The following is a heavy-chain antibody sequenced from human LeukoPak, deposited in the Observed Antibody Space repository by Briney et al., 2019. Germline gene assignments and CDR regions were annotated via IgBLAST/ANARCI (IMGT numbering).Heavy chain of an antibody. CDR3: ARYSYSSGLYYFDY. J-gene: IGHJ4*02. CDR2: MYYSGYT. Sequence: SETLSLTCTVSGGPISSYYWSWIRQPTGMGQEWIGYMYYSGYTNYNPSLKSRVTTSVDMSKNQFSLKLSSVTAADTAVYYCARYSYSSGLYYFDYWGQGTLVTVSS. V-gene: IGHV4-59*01. D-gene: IGHD6-19*01. CDR1: GGPISSYY.